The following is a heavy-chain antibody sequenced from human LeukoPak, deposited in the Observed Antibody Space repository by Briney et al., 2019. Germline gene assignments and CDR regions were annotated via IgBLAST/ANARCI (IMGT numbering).Heavy chain of an antibody. J-gene: IGHJ4*02. CDR1: GFAFSSYV. V-gene: IGHV3-23*01. Sequence: GGSLRLSSAASGFAFSSYVMTWVRQAPGKGLEWVSGISGSGGSTYDADSVKGRFTVSRDNSKSTLYLQLNSLRVEDTAVYYCAKVDGVRAAPGRGRVDSWGQGTLVTVSS. CDR3: AKVDGVRAAPGRGRVDS. D-gene: IGHD6-13*01. CDR2: ISGSGGST.